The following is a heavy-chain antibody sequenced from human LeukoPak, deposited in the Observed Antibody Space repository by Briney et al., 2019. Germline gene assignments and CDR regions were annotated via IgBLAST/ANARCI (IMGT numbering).Heavy chain of an antibody. CDR3: ARDGGLYDPNY. CDR2: SSSSSSYI. V-gene: IGHV3-21*01. CDR1: GFTFSSYS. D-gene: IGHD1-1*01. J-gene: IGHJ4*02. Sequence: GGSLRLSCAASGFTFSSYSMNWVRQAPGKGLEWVSSSSSSSSYIYYADSVKGRFTISRDNAKNSLYLQMNSLRAEDTAVYYCARDGGLYDPNYWGQGTLVTVSS.